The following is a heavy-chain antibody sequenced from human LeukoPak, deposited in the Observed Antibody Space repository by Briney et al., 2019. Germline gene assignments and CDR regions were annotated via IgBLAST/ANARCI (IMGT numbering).Heavy chain of an antibody. CDR3: ATTLDLAGWFDP. J-gene: IGHJ5*02. CDR1: GYTFTSYW. Sequence: LGASVKVSCKASGYTFTSYWIGWVRQMPGKGLEWMGIIYPGDSDTRYSPSFQGQVTISADKSISTAYLQWSSLKASDTAIYYCATTLDLAGWFDPWGQGTLVTVSS. CDR2: IYPGDSDT. V-gene: IGHV5-51*01.